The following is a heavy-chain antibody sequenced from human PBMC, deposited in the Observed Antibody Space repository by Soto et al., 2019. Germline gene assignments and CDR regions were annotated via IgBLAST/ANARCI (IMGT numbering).Heavy chain of an antibody. Sequence: PSETLSLTCTVSGGSISSYYWSWIRQPPGKGLEWIGYIYYSGSTNYNPSLKSRVTISVDTSKNQFSLKLSSVTAEDTAVYYCAKDGRTYSDFWNLSYYYYYYMDVWGKGTTVTVSS. CDR1: GGSISSYY. J-gene: IGHJ6*03. CDR3: AKDGRTYSDFWNLSYYYYYYMDV. V-gene: IGHV4-59*12. CDR2: IYYSGST. D-gene: IGHD3-3*01.